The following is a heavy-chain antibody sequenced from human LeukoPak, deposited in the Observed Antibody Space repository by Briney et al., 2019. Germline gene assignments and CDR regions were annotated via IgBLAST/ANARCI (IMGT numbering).Heavy chain of an antibody. CDR3: SRGANWFDS. V-gene: IGHV4-59*01. Sequence: SETLSLTCTVSGASISSSYWSWIRQPPGKGLEWIGYIYSSGSTNDNPSLKSRVTISADTSKSQFSLKLSSVTAADTAVYYCSRGANWFDSWGQGILVTVSS. CDR1: GASISSSY. J-gene: IGHJ5*01. CDR2: IYSSGST.